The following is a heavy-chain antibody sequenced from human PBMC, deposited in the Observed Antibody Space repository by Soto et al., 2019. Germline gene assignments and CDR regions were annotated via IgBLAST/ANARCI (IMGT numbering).Heavy chain of an antibody. CDR2: ISSSSSYI. D-gene: IGHD3-3*01. V-gene: IGHV3-21*01. CDR3: ARDRVGHYDFWSGYYLSVMDV. CDR1: GFTFSSYS. J-gene: IGHJ6*02. Sequence: GSLRLSCAASGFTFSSYSMNWVRQAPGKGLEWVSSISSSSSYIYYADSVKGRFTISRDNAKNSLYLQMNSLRAEDTAVYYCARDRVGHYDFWSGYYLSVMDVWGQGTTVTVSS.